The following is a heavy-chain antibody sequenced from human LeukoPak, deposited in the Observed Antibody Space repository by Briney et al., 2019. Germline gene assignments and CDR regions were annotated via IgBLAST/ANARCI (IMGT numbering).Heavy chain of an antibody. V-gene: IGHV3-53*01. Sequence: PGGSLRLSCAASGITLSSNYMSWVRQPPGKGLEWVSVVASDGSTKYADSVKGRFAISRDNSKNTLYLQMNSLRAEDTGVYYCAKATVGGYEDWGQGTLVTVSS. J-gene: IGHJ4*02. CDR3: AKATVGGYED. D-gene: IGHD5-12*01. CDR1: GITLSSNY. CDR2: VASDGST.